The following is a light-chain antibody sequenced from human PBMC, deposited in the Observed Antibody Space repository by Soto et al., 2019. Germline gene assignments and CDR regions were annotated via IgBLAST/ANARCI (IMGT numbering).Light chain of an antibody. CDR1: SACIDTNNY. V-gene: IGLV1-40*01. CDR2: GNS. Sequence: QSVLTQPPSVSGAPGQRVTISCTGSSACIDTNNYVHWYQQLPGTAPKLLIYGNSNRPSGVPDRFSGSKSGTSASLAITGLQAEDEADYYCQSYDSSLSGSVFGGGTKLTVL. J-gene: IGLJ3*02. CDR3: QSYDSSLSGSV.